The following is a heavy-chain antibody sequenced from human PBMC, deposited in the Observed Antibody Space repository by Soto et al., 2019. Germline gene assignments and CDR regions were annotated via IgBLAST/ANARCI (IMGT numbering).Heavy chain of an antibody. V-gene: IGHV4-39*01. CDR3: ARHASPYGGDYESWFDP. D-gene: IGHD4-17*01. Sequence: SETLSLTCTVSGGSISSSSYYWGWIRQPPGKGLEWIGSIYYSGSTYYNPSLKSRVTISVDTSKNQFSLKLSSVTAADTAVYYCARHASPYGGDYESWFDPWGQGTLVTVSS. J-gene: IGHJ5*02. CDR2: IYYSGST. CDR1: GGSISSSSYY.